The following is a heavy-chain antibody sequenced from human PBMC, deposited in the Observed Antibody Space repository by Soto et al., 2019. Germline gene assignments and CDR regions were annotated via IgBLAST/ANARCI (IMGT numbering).Heavy chain of an antibody. V-gene: IGHV4-59*01. Sequence: ETLSLSCPVSGGSINNYYWTWIRQPPGKGLEWIGYIFYSGNTNYNPSLKSLVTISVDTSKNQFSLNLSSVTAADTAVYYCARTRGSYSDYWGQGTLGTVS. J-gene: IGHJ4*02. CDR1: GGSINNYY. CDR2: IFYSGNT. CDR3: ARTRGSYSDY. D-gene: IGHD1-1*01.